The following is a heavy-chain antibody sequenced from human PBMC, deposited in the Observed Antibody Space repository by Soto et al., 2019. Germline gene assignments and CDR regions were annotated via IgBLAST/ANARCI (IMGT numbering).Heavy chain of an antibody. J-gene: IGHJ4*02. CDR3: ARETSGYDSY. V-gene: IGHV3-33*01. D-gene: IGHD5-12*01. Sequence: QVQLVESGGGVVQPGRSLRLSCAASGFTFSSYGMHWVRQAPGKGLEWVAVIWYDGSNKYYADSVKGRFTISRDDSKNTLYLQMNSLRAEDTAVYYCARETSGYDSYWGQGTLVTVSS. CDR1: GFTFSSYG. CDR2: IWYDGSNK.